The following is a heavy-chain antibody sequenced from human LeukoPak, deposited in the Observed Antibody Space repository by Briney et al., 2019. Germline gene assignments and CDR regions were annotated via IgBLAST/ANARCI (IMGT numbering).Heavy chain of an antibody. D-gene: IGHD1-1*01. CDR2: INHSGST. Sequence: PSETLSPTCAVYGGSFSGYYWSWIRQPPGKGLEWIGEINHSGSTNYNPSLKSRVTISVDTSKNQFSLKLSSVTAADTAVYYCARPKRPGSYYYYYYYMDVWGKGTTVTVSS. CDR3: ARPKRPGSYYYYYYYMDV. CDR1: GGSFSGYY. V-gene: IGHV4-34*01. J-gene: IGHJ6*03.